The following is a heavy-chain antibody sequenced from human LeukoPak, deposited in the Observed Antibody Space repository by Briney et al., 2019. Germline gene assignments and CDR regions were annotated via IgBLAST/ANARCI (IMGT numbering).Heavy chain of an antibody. CDR3: AREGDYYDSSGFI. CDR2: ISSSSSYI. J-gene: IGHJ4*02. D-gene: IGHD3-22*01. Sequence: GGSLRLSCAASGFTFSSYSMNWVRQAPGKGLEWVSSISSSSSYIYYADSVKGRFTISRDNAKNSLYLQMNSLRAEDTAVYYCAREGDYYDSSGFIWGQGTLVTVSS. CDR1: GFTFSSYS. V-gene: IGHV3-21*01.